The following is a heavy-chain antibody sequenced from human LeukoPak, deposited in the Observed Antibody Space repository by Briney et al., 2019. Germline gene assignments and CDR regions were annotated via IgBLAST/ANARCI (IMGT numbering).Heavy chain of an antibody. V-gene: IGHV4-59*08. Sequence: SETLSLTCTVSGGSISSYYWSWIRQPPGKGLEWIGYIYYSGSTNYNPSLKSRVTISVDTSKNQFSLKLISVTAADTAVYFCARTDYSNYYYYYMDVWGKGTTVTVSS. J-gene: IGHJ6*03. D-gene: IGHD4-11*01. CDR2: IYYSGST. CDR3: ARTDYSNYYYYYMDV. CDR1: GGSISSYY.